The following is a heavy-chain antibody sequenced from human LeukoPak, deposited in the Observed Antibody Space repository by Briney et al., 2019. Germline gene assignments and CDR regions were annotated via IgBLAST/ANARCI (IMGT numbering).Heavy chain of an antibody. V-gene: IGHV3-21*01. CDR1: GFIFSSYS. CDR2: ISNSGNYI. J-gene: IGHJ4*02. D-gene: IGHD3-22*01. Sequence: GGSLRLSCAASGFIFSSYSMNWVRQAPGKGLEWVSSISNSGNYIFYADSVKGRFTISSDNAKNSLYLQLISLRAEDTAVYYCARDDGNNYSNSSGYYYDNWGQGTLVTVSS. CDR3: ARDDGNNYSNSSGYYYDN.